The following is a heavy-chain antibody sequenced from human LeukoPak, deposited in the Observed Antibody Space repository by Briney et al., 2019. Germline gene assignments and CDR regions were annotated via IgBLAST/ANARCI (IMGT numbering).Heavy chain of an antibody. Sequence: GGSLRLSCAASGFSVSNNYLSWVRQPPGKGLEWVSVIHSGGRTKYADSVRDRFTISRDTAKNTVYLQMNSLRAEDTAVYYCARGETSSYDYWGQGTLVTVSS. D-gene: IGHD2-2*01. CDR1: GFSVSNNY. J-gene: IGHJ4*02. CDR3: ARGETSSYDY. V-gene: IGHV3-66*01. CDR2: IHSGGRT.